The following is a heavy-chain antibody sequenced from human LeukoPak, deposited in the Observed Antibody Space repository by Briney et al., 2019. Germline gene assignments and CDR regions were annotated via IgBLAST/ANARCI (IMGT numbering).Heavy chain of an antibody. CDR3: ARDEDSAYGSGSYLS. CDR2: LYYSGST. D-gene: IGHD3-10*01. V-gene: IGHV4-59*01. CDR1: GGSISGYY. Sequence: KPSETLSLTCTVSGGSISGYYWSWIRPPPGKGLEWNGYLYYSGSTNYNPSLKSRVTISVDTSKNQFSLKLSSVTAADTAVYYCARDEDSAYGSGSYLSWGQGTLVTVSS. J-gene: IGHJ5*02.